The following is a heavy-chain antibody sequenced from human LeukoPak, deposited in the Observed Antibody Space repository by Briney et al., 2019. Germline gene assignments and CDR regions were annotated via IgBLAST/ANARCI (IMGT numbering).Heavy chain of an antibody. Sequence: PGGSLRLSCAASGFTFSSYSINWVRQAPGKGLEWIGEINHSGSTNYNPSLKSRVTISADTSKNQFSLKLSSVTAADTAVYYCATTLSSIAARPPGYWGQGTLVTVSS. D-gene: IGHD6-6*01. CDR2: INHSGST. V-gene: IGHV4-34*08. J-gene: IGHJ4*02. CDR3: ATTLSSIAARPPGY. CDR1: GFTFSSYS.